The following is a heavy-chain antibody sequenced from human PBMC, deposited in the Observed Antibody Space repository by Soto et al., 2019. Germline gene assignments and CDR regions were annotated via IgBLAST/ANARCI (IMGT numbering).Heavy chain of an antibody. CDR3: AKGGRQWLVTCDFNY. Sequence: VQLVESGGGVVQPGRSLRLSCAASGFTFSDYAMHWVRQAPGKGLEWVAVVSHDGRNTHYADSVKGRFTISRDSSRNTVSLEMASLRAEDTAGYYCAKGGRQWLVTCDFNYWGRGARVTVSS. V-gene: IGHV3-30*18. D-gene: IGHD6-19*01. J-gene: IGHJ4*02. CDR2: VSHDGRNT. CDR1: GFTFSDYA.